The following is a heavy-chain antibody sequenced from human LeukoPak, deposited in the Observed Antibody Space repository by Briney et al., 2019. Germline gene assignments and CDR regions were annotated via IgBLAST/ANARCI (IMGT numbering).Heavy chain of an antibody. D-gene: IGHD6-19*01. CDR2: MFSGGST. Sequence: GRSLRLSRAASGVCFSIARMSWGRQAPRKGPQSVSIMFSGGSTGYIVSVRGRFSISRASYQHTGSRYMNSLTVEVTTAHYCARGDGSGWPLDKWGQGTLVTVSS. J-gene: IGHJ4*02. CDR3: ARGDGSGWPLDK. CDR1: GVCFSIAR. V-gene: IGHV3-53*01.